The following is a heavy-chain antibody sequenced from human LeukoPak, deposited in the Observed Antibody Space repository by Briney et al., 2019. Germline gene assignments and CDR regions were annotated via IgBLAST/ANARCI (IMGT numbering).Heavy chain of an antibody. CDR1: GFTFSTYW. V-gene: IGHV3-74*01. Sequence: GGSLRLSCAASGFTFSTYWMHWVRHAPGKGLVWVSRINEHGSTTDYADSVKDRFTISRDNAKNTLYLQMNSLSAEDTAVYYCASDVAGSGSHWGRGTLVTVSS. J-gene: IGHJ4*02. CDR3: ASDVAGSGSH. CDR2: INEHGSTT. D-gene: IGHD3-10*01.